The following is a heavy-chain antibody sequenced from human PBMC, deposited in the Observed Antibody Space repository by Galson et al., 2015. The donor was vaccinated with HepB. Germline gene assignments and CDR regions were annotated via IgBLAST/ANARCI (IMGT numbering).Heavy chain of an antibody. Sequence: SLRLSCAASGFTFSTSWVHWVRQAPGKGLVWVSRINGDGSSTSYADSVKGRFTISRDNAKNTLYLQMNSLRAEDTAVYYCARGGALGTYYSDYWGQGILVTVSS. CDR3: ARGGALGTYYSDY. CDR1: GFTFSTSW. CDR2: INGDGSST. J-gene: IGHJ4*02. D-gene: IGHD3/OR15-3a*01. V-gene: IGHV3-74*01.